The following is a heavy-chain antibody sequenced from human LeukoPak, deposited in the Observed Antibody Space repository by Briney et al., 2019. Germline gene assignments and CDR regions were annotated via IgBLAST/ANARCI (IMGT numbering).Heavy chain of an antibody. CDR1: GFTFSSYW. CDR2: INSDGTIT. Sequence: PGGSLRLSCAASGFTFSSYWMHWVRQAPGKGLVWVSRINSDGTITSYADSVKGRFTTSRDNAKNTLYLQMNSLRAEDTAVYYCARALRSGSSYGYFDYWGQGTLVTVSS. J-gene: IGHJ4*02. D-gene: IGHD1-26*01. V-gene: IGHV3-74*01. CDR3: ARALRSGSSYGYFDY.